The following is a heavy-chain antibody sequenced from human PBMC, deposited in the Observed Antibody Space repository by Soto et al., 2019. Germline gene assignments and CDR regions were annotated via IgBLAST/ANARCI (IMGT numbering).Heavy chain of an antibody. J-gene: IGHJ4*02. V-gene: IGHV3-23*01. CDR3: AKDSIPYSSSYDLDH. D-gene: IGHD6-6*01. CDR1: GFSFSGFA. CDR2: ITGTGVSI. Sequence: EVQLLESGGGLVQPGGSLRLSCVASGFSFSGFAMSWVRQAPGKGLVWVSSITGTGVSIYYADSVRGRFTISRDNSKNTLYLQMCSLRAEDTARYYCAKDSIPYSSSYDLDHWGRGALVTVSS.